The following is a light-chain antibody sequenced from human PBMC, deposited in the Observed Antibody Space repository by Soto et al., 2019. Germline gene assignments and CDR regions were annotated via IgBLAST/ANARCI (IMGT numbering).Light chain of an antibody. V-gene: IGLV2-8*01. CDR2: DVT. CDR1: SSDVGAYDY. Sequence: QSVLTQPPSASGSPGQSVTISCTGTSSDVGAYDYVSWYQQHPGKAPKGVIYDVTKRPSGVPDRFSGSKSGNTASLTVSGLQAEDEADYYCGSHAGSSMVFGGGTKVTVL. CDR3: GSHAGSSMV. J-gene: IGLJ2*01.